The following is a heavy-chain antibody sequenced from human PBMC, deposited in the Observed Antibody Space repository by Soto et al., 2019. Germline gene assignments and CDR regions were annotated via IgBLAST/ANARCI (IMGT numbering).Heavy chain of an antibody. V-gene: IGHV3-30-3*01. CDR1: GFTFSSYA. D-gene: IGHD6-13*01. J-gene: IGHJ6*02. CDR2: ISYDGSNK. CDR3: ARDTVIAAAGLYYYGMDV. Sequence: SLRLSCAASGFTFSSYAMHWVRQAPGKGLEWVAVISYDGSNKYYADSVKGRLTISRDNSKNTLYLQMNSLRAEDTAVYYCARDTVIAAAGLYYYGMDVWGQGTTVTVSS.